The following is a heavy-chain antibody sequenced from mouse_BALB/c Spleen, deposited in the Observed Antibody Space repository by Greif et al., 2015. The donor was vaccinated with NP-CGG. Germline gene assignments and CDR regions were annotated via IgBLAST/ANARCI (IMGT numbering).Heavy chain of an antibody. CDR2: INPSTGYT. Sequence: QVQLKDSGAELAKPGASVKMSCKASGYTFTSYWMHWVKQRPGQGLEWIGYINPSTGYTEYNQKFKDKATLTADKSSSTAYMQLSSLTSEDSAVYYCARSGTYYFDYWGQGTTLTVSS. J-gene: IGHJ2*01. V-gene: IGHV1-7*01. D-gene: IGHD4-1*01. CDR3: ARSGTYYFDY. CDR1: GYTFTSYW.